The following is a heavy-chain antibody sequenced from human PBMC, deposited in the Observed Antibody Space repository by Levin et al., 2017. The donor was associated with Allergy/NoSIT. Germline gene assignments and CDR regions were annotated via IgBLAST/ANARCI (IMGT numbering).Heavy chain of an antibody. J-gene: IGHJ3*02. V-gene: IGHV1-69*13. CDR1: GGTFSSYA. Sequence: SVKVSCKASGGTFSSYASSWVRQAPGQGLEWMGGIIPIFGTANYAQKFQGRVTITADESTSTAYMELSSLRSEDTAVYYCARARSSGWYADAFDIWGQGTMVTVSS. CDR3: ARARSSGWYADAFDI. CDR2: IIPIFGTA. D-gene: IGHD6-19*01.